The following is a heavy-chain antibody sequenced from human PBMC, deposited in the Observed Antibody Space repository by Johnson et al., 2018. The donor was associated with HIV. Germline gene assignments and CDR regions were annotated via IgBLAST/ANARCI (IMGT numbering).Heavy chain of an antibody. CDR3: ARDKAVGYSSGWHAFDI. Sequence: VQLVESGGGLVQPGGSQRLSCAVSGFTFNTYWMHWVRQAPGKGLVWVARINSDGSSTSYADSVKGRFTISRDNAKNTLYLQMNSLRAEDTAVYYCARDKAVGYSSGWHAFDIWGQGTMVTVSS. D-gene: IGHD6-19*01. CDR1: GFTFNTYW. V-gene: IGHV3-74*01. J-gene: IGHJ3*02. CDR2: INSDGSST.